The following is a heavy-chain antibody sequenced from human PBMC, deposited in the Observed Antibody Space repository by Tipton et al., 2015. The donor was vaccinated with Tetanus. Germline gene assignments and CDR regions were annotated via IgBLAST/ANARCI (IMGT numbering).Heavy chain of an antibody. V-gene: IGHV3-23*01. CDR2: ISHDGISS. D-gene: IGHD6-13*01. J-gene: IGHJ4*02. Sequence: SLRLSCAASGFTFSSGAMNWVRQAPGKGLEWVSGISHDGISSHYAASVRGRFTISRDNSKNTLYLQMNSLRAEDTAVYYCAKEGGGAALYYFDYWGQGTLVTVSS. CDR3: AKEGGGAALYYFDY. CDR1: GFTFSSGA.